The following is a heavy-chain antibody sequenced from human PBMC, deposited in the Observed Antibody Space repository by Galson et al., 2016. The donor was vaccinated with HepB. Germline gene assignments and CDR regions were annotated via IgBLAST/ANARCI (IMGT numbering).Heavy chain of an antibody. V-gene: IGHV3-30*18. CDR3: AKGDYDVLRYSDH. CDR2: ISHDGSNS. Sequence: SLRLSCAASGFTFSSYAMNWVRQAPGKGLEWVASISHDGSNSYHVDSVKGRFTISRDNFKSTLYLEMNSLRGEDTAIYYCAKGDYDVLRYSDHWGQGTLVTVSS. J-gene: IGHJ4*02. CDR1: GFTFSSYA. D-gene: IGHD3-9*01.